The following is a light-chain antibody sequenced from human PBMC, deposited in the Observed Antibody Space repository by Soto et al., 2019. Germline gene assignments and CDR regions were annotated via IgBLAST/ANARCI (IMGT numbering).Light chain of an antibody. J-gene: IGKJ4*01. Sequence: IVLTQSPGTLSLSPGERATLSCRASQSVSSSYLAWYQQKPGQAPRLLIYGASSRATGIPDRFSGSGSGTDFTLTISRLEPEDFAVYYCQQYGSSPPFGGGTKVDNK. CDR1: QSVSSSY. CDR3: QQYGSSPP. CDR2: GAS. V-gene: IGKV3-20*01.